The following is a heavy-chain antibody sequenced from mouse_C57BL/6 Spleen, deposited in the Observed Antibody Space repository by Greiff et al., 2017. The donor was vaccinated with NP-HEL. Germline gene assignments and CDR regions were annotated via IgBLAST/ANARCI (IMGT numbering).Heavy chain of an antibody. J-gene: IGHJ4*01. CDR3: ARDYYGSSYYAMDY. D-gene: IGHD1-1*01. Sequence: EVQLVVSGGGLVKPGGSLKLSCAASGFTFSSYAMSWVRQTPEKRLEWVATISDGGSYTYYPDNVKGRFTISRDNAKNNLYLQMSHLKSEDTAMYYCARDYYGSSYYAMDYWGQGTSVTVSS. CDR2: ISDGGSYT. V-gene: IGHV5-4*01. CDR1: GFTFSSYA.